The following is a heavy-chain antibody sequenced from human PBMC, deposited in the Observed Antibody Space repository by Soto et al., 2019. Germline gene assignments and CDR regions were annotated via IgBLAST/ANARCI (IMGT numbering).Heavy chain of an antibody. CDR2: IRSKAYGGTT. CDR1: GFTFGDYA. CDR3: SRDFRGSTSVFGY. J-gene: IGHJ4*02. D-gene: IGHD5-12*01. V-gene: IGHV3-49*04. Sequence: EVQLVESGGGLVQPGRSLRLSCTASGFTFGDYALSWVRQAPGKGLEWVGFIRSKAYGGTTEYAASVKGRFTISRDDSISIAYLQMNSLPTEDTAVYYCSRDFRGSTSVFGYWGQGTLVTVSS.